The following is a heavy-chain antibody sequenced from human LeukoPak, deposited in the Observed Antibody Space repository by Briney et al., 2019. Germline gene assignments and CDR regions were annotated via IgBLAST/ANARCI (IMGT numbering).Heavy chain of an antibody. D-gene: IGHD2-2*01. CDR1: GYTFTSYA. J-gene: IGHJ5*02. CDR3: ARVVRYCSSTSSCWFDP. V-gene: IGHV1-3*01. CDR2: INAGNGNT. Sequence: ASVKVSCKASGYTFTSYAMHWVRQAPGQRLEWMGWINAGNGNTKYSQKFQGRVTITRDTSASTAYTELSSLRSEDTAVYYCARVVRYCSSTSSCWFDPWGQGTLVTVSS.